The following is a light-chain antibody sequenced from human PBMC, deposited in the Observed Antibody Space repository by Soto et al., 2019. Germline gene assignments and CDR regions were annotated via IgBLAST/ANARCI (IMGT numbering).Light chain of an antibody. J-gene: IGKJ5*01. V-gene: IGKV3-20*01. CDR3: QQYNNWPPIT. CDR1: QSVTSNY. CDR2: GAS. Sequence: EIVLTQSPGTLSLSPVERATRSCRASQSVTSNYLAWYQQKPGQAPRLLISGASSRAAGISDKFSGSGSGTDFTLTISRLEPEDFAVYYCQQYNNWPPITFGQGTRLEIK.